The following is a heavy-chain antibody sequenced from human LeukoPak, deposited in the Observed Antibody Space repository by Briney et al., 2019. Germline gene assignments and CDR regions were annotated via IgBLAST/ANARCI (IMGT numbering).Heavy chain of an antibody. V-gene: IGHV4-61*08. CDR1: GGSISSGGYY. J-gene: IGHJ4*02. D-gene: IGHD3-22*01. CDR2: IYYRGST. CDR3: ARLSGYSSGHYYSDY. Sequence: SETLSLTCTVSGGSISSGGYYWSWIRQPPGKGLEWIGYIYYRGSTNYNPSLKSRVTISVDTSKNQFSLKLSSVTAADTAVYYCARLSGYSSGHYYSDYWGQGTLVTVSP.